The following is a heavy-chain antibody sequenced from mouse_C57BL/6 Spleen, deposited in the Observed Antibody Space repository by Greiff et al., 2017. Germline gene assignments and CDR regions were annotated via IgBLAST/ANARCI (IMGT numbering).Heavy chain of an antibody. CDR1: GYTFTSYW. CDR3: ARKEGYYGNFDY. CDR2: IDPNSGGT. D-gene: IGHD2-1*01. V-gene: IGHV1-72*01. Sequence: VQLQQSGAELVKPGASVKLSCKASGYTFTSYWMHWVKQRPGRGLDWIGRIDPNSGGTKYNEKFKSKATLTVDKPSSTAYMQLSSLTSEDSAVYYCARKEGYYGNFDYWGQGTTLTVSS. J-gene: IGHJ2*01.